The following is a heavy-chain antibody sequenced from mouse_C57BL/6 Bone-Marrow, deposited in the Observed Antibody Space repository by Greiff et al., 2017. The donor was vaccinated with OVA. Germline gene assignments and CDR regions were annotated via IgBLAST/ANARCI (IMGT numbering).Heavy chain of an antibody. D-gene: IGHD2-1*01. CDR2: ILPGSGST. CDR1: GYTFTGYW. CDR3: ARYGYGNYEGAMDY. J-gene: IGHJ4*01. V-gene: IGHV1-9*01. Sequence: QVQLQQSGAELMKPGASVKLSCKATGYTFTGYWIEWVKQRPGHGLEWIGEILPGSGSTNSNEKFKGKATFTADTSSNTAYMQLSSLTTEDSAIYYCARYGYGNYEGAMDYWGQGTSVTVSS.